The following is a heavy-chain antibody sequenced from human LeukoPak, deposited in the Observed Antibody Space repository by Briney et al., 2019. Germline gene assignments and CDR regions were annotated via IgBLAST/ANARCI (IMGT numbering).Heavy chain of an antibody. D-gene: IGHD3-16*01. V-gene: IGHV3-23*01. CDR2: ISGSGGST. CDR1: GFTFSSYA. CDR3: AKANQKKSPAPGGGGFDY. Sequence: PGGSLRLSCAASGFTFSSYAMSWVRQAPGKGLEWVSAISGSGGSTYYADSVKGRFTISRDNSKNTLYLQMNSLRAEDTAVYYCAKANQKKSPAPGGGGFDYWGQGTLVTVSS. J-gene: IGHJ4*02.